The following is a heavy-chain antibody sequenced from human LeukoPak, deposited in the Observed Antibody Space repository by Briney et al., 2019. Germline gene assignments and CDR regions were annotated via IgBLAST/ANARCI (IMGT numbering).Heavy chain of an antibody. CDR1: GHSITGGHY. D-gene: IGHD6-19*01. CDR2: IYPSGST. CDR3: ARRYIAVGHDYFDY. V-gene: IGHV4-38-2*02. Sequence: SGTLSLTCTVSGHSITGGHYWDWIRQPPGKGLEWIGSIYPSGSTYNNPSLKSRVTISVDTAKKQFSLKLNSVTAADTAVYYCARRYIAVGHDYFDYWGQGTLVIVSS. J-gene: IGHJ4*02.